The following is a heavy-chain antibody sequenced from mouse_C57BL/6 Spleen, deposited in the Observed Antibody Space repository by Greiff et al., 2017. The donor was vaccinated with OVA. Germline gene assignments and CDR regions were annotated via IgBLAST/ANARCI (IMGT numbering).Heavy chain of an antibody. D-gene: IGHD2-3*01. CDR2: IHPYSGST. Sequence: QVQLQQPGAELVKPGASVKLSCKASGYTFTSYWMHWVKQRPGQGLEWIGMIHPYSGSTNYNEKFKSKATLTVDKSSSTAYMQLSSLTSEDSAVYYCARGDGYLSLYAMDYWGQGTSVAVSS. V-gene: IGHV1-64*01. CDR1: GYTFTSYW. CDR3: ARGDGYLSLYAMDY. J-gene: IGHJ4*01.